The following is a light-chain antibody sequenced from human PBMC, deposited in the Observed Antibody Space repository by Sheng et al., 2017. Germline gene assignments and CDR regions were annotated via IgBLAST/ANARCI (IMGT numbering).Light chain of an antibody. CDR2: VNG. CDR3: QSYDSSLSGVV. V-gene: IGLV1-40*01. J-gene: IGLJ2*01. CDR1: SSNIGAGYD. Sequence: QSVLTQPPSVSGAPGQRVTISCTGSSSNIGAGYDVHWYQHLPGTAPKLLIYVNGNRPSGVPDRFSGSKSGTSASLAITGLQAEDEADYYCQSYDSSLSGVVFGGGTKLTVL.